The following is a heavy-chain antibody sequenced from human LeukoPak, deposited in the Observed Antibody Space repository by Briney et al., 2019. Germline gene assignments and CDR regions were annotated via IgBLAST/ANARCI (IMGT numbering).Heavy chain of an antibody. V-gene: IGHV1-18*01. CDR3: ARANFSGSLDY. Sequence: GASVKLSCKASGYTFNTYGITWVRLAPGQGLEWMGWLSTNNGNTNYAQNLQGRVTMTTDRCTRTAYMELRSLTSDDTAVYYSARANFSGSLDYCGQGTLVSVSS. J-gene: IGHJ4*02. CDR1: GYTFNTYG. CDR2: LSTNNGNT. D-gene: IGHD2-15*01.